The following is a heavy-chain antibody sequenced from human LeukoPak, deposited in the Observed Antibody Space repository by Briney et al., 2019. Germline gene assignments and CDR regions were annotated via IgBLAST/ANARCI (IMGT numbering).Heavy chain of an antibody. Sequence: SETLSLTCAVSGGSFSGYYWSWIRQPPGKGLEWIGEINHSGSTNYNPSLKSRVTISVDTSKNQFSLKLSSVTAADTAVYYCASRALGAFDIWGQGTMVTVSS. CDR1: GGSFSGYY. D-gene: IGHD1-26*01. CDR2: INHSGST. J-gene: IGHJ3*02. V-gene: IGHV4-34*01. CDR3: ASRALGAFDI.